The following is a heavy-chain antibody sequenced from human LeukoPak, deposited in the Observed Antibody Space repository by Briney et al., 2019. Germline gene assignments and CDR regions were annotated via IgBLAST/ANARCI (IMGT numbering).Heavy chain of an antibody. CDR3: AKDKSGDY. Sequence: PGGSLRLSCAASGFTFSSYGMHWVRQAPGKGLEWVAVISYDGSNKYYADSVKGRFTISRDNSKNTLYLQMNSLRAEDTSVYYCAKDKSGDYWGQGTLVTVSP. D-gene: IGHD3-3*01. V-gene: IGHV3-30*18. CDR1: GFTFSSYG. J-gene: IGHJ4*02. CDR2: ISYDGSNK.